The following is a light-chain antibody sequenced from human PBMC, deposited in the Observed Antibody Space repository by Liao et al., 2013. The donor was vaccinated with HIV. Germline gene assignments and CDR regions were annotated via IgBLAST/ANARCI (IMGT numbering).Light chain of an antibody. CDR2: QDS. V-gene: IGLV3-1*01. Sequence: SYELTQPPSVSVSPGQTASISCSGDKLGDKYVFWYQQKPGQPPVLVIYQDSGRPSGIPERFSGSTSGNTATLTISGTQATDEADYYCQAWDSSAGVFGGGTKLTVL. J-gene: IGLJ3*02. CDR3: QAWDSSAGV. CDR1: KLGDKY.